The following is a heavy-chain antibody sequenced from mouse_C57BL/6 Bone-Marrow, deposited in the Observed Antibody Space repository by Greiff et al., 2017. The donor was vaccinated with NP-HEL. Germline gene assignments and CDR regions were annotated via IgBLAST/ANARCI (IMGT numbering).Heavy chain of an antibody. CDR2: INPGSGGT. J-gene: IGHJ3*01. V-gene: IGHV1-54*01. D-gene: IGHD1-1*01. CDR3: ASDYYGTLFAY. Sequence: QVQLQQSGAELVRPGTSVKVSCKASGYAFTNYLIEWVKQRPGQGLEWIGVINPGSGGTNYNEKFKGKATLTADKSSSTAYMQLSSLTSEDSAVYFCASDYYGTLFAYWGQGTLVTVSA. CDR1: GYAFTNYL.